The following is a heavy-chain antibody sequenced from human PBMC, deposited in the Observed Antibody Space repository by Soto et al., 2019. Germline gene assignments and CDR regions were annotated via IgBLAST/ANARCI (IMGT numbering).Heavy chain of an antibody. CDR3: AKDNYGSGSPPGGFDY. CDR1: GFTFDDYA. V-gene: IGHV3-9*01. CDR2: ISWNSGSI. D-gene: IGHD3-10*01. Sequence: EVQLVESGGGLVQPGRSLRLSCAASGFTFDDYAMHWVRQAPGKGLEWVSGISWNSGSIGYADSVKGRFTISRDNAKNSLYLQMNSLRAEDTALYYCAKDNYGSGSPPGGFDYWGQGTLVTVSS. J-gene: IGHJ4*02.